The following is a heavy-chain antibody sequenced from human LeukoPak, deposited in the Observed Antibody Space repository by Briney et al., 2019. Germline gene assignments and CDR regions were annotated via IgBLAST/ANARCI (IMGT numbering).Heavy chain of an antibody. V-gene: IGHV1-18*01. D-gene: IGHD2-2*01. Sequence: ASVKVSFTASGYTFTSYGISWVRQAPGQGLEGMGWISAYNGNTNYAQKLQGRVTMTTDTSTSTAYMELRSLRSDDTAVYYCARSLLYNWFDPWGQGTLVTVSS. J-gene: IGHJ5*02. CDR3: ARSLLYNWFDP. CDR2: ISAYNGNT. CDR1: GYTFTSYG.